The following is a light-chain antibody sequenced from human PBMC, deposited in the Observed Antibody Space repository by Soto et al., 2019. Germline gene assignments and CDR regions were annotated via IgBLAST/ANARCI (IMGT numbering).Light chain of an antibody. CDR3: HQYGGSQFT. V-gene: IGKV3-20*01. J-gene: IGKJ3*01. CDR2: GAS. CDR1: QSVSSSY. Sequence: EIVLTQSPGTLSLSPGERATLSCRASQSVSSSYLAWSQQKPGQAPRVLIFGASSRATGVPDRFSGSGSGTDFTLTISSLEPEDFVVYYCHQYGGSQFTFGPGTTVDIK.